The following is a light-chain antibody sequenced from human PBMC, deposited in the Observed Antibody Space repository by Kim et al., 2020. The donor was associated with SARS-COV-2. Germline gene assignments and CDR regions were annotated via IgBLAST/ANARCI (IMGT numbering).Light chain of an antibody. CDR2: DVS. V-gene: IGLV2-14*03. CDR3: SSYTSSSPVL. Sequence: GQSITISCTGTSSDVGGYNYVSWYQQHPGKAPKLMIYDVSNRPLGVSNRFSASKSGNTASLTISGLQAEDEADYYCSSYTSSSPVLFGGGTKVTVL. CDR1: SSDVGGYNY. J-gene: IGLJ2*01.